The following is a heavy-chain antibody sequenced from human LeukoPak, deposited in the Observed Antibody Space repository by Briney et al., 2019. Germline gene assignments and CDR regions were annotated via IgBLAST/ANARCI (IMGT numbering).Heavy chain of an antibody. Sequence: ASVKVSCKPSGSTFTGDYIQWVRQAPGHGLEWMGWINPNSGATHYAQKFQGSVTMTRDTSISSAYMEVSRLRSDDTALYYCARGSLNDYLSIDMWGQGTMVTVSS. J-gene: IGHJ3*02. CDR1: GSTFTGDY. CDR3: ARGSLNDYLSIDM. D-gene: IGHD5/OR15-5a*01. V-gene: IGHV1-2*02. CDR2: INPNSGAT.